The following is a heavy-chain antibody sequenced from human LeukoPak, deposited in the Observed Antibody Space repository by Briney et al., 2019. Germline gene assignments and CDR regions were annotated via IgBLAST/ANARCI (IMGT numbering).Heavy chain of an antibody. D-gene: IGHD5-18*01. Sequence: ASVKVSCKASGGTFSSYVISWVRQAPGQGLEWMGWINPNSGDTDYGQKFQGRVTMTRDTSISTAYMEVSRLKSDDTAVFFCARAGYSYGYDDYWGQGTLVTVSS. CDR1: GGTFSSYV. CDR3: ARAGYSYGYDDY. V-gene: IGHV1-2*02. J-gene: IGHJ4*02. CDR2: INPNSGDT.